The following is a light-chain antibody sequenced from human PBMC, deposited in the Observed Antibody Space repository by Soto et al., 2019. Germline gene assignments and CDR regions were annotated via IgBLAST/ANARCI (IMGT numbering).Light chain of an antibody. J-gene: IGKJ1*01. V-gene: IGKV1-27*01. CDR1: QGINNY. CDR2: SAS. CDR3: QKYDSAPRT. Sequence: DIHMTQSPSSLSASVGDSVTITCRASQGINNYLAWYQHKPGKVPVLLIYSASTLKPGVPSRFSGRGAGTYFTLTISSLQPEDVATYYCQKYDSAPRTFGQGTKVDIK.